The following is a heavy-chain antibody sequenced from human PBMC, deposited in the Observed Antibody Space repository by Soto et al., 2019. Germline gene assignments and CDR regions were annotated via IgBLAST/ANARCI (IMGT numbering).Heavy chain of an antibody. Sequence: QVQLQESGPGLVKPSQTLSLTCTVSGGSISSGGYSWNWIRQHPGKGLEWIGYIYSSGTTYYNPSLRSRLTISIDTSQNLFSLKLSSVTAADTTVYFCAREEAVRLERRFDSWGQGTLVTVSS. J-gene: IGHJ5*01. CDR3: AREEAVRLERRFDS. D-gene: IGHD6-6*01. CDR2: IYSSGTT. CDR1: GGSISSGGYS. V-gene: IGHV4-31*03.